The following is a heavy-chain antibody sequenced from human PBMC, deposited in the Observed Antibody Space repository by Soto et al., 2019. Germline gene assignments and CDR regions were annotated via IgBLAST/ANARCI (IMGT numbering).Heavy chain of an antibody. CDR3: ARRDDSPTAEYFQH. CDR1: GYSFTTYW. CDR2: IYPGDSDT. J-gene: IGHJ1*01. V-gene: IGHV5-51*01. Sequence: SLKISCKGSGYSFTTYWIGWVRQMPGKGLEWMGIIYPGDSDTRYSPSFQGQVTISADKSTSTAYLQWSSLKASDTAMYYCARRDDSPTAEYFQHWGQGTLVTVSS. D-gene: IGHD2-21*01.